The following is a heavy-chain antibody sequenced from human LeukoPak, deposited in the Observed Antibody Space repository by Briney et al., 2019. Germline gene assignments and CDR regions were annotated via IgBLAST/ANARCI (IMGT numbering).Heavy chain of an antibody. Sequence: PSQTLSLTCTVSGGSISSGDYYWGWIRQPPGKGLEWIGSIYYSGSTYYNPSLKSRVTISVDTSKNQFSLKLSSVTAADTAVYYCARRIAVAGNDAFDIWGQGTMVTVSS. D-gene: IGHD6-19*01. J-gene: IGHJ3*02. V-gene: IGHV4-39*01. CDR1: GGSISSGDYY. CDR2: IYYSGST. CDR3: ARRIAVAGNDAFDI.